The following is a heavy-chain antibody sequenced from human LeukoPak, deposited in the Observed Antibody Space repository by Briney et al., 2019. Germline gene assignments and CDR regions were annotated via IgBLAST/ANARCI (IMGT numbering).Heavy chain of an antibody. V-gene: IGHV3-21*01. D-gene: IGHD2/OR15-2a*01. CDR3: ARDQVSFMYYYYYMDV. CDR2: ISSSSSYI. Sequence: GGSLRLSCAASGFTFSSYSMNWFRQAPGKGLEWVSSISSSSSYIYYADSVKGRFTISRDNAKNSLYLQMNSLRAEDTAVYYCARDQVSFMYYYYYMDVWGKGTTVTVSS. J-gene: IGHJ6*03. CDR1: GFTFSSYS.